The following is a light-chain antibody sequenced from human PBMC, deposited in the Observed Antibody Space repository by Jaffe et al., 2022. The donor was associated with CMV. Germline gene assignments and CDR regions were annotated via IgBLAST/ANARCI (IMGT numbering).Light chain of an antibody. CDR1: QSISHY. J-gene: IGKJ4*01. V-gene: IGKV1-39*01. CDR3: QQTYSTPLT. CDR2: AAY. Sequence: DIQMTQSPSSLSASVGDRVSVSCRANQSISHYLNWYQQSPGKAPKVLIFAAYTLQSGVPSRFSGSGAGTDFALTISNLRPEDSATYFCQQTYSTPLTFGGGTRVQIK.